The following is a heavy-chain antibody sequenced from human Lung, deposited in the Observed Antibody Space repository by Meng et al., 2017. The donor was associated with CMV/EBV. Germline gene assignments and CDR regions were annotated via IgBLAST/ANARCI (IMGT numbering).Heavy chain of an antibody. CDR3: ARFPFDD. Sequence: SETLSLTCTVSGYSISSGYYWGWIRQPPGKGLEWIGNIYKSGRTFYSPSLKTRVTMSVDTSKNQFSLKLRSVTTADTAVYYCARFPFDDWGQVTLVTVSS. CDR2: IYKSGRT. CDR1: GYSISSGYY. J-gene: IGHJ4*02. V-gene: IGHV4-38-2*02.